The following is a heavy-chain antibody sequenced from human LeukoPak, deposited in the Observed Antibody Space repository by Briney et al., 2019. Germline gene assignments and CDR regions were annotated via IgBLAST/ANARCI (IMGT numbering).Heavy chain of an antibody. D-gene: IGHD1-26*01. V-gene: IGHV4-59*01. CDR2: IYYSGST. Sequence: SETLSLTCTVSGGSISSYYWSWIRQPPGKGLEWIGYIYYSGSTNYNPSLKSRVTISVDTSKSQFSLKLSSVTAADTAVYYCARDYRNNWFDPWGQGTLVTVSS. J-gene: IGHJ5*02. CDR3: ARDYRNNWFDP. CDR1: GGSISSYY.